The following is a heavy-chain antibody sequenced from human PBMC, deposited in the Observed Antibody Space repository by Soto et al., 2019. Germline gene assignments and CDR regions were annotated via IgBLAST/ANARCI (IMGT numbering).Heavy chain of an antibody. V-gene: IGHV1-69*12. Sequence: QVQLVQSGAEVKKPGSSVKVSCKASGGTFSSYAISWVRQAPGQGLEWMGGIIPIFGTADYAQKFQGRVRITADESTKPADMALSSLRSEDAALYYCARHLGAIHYYYGMHVWGQGTTVTVSS. J-gene: IGHJ6*02. CDR2: IIPIFGTA. D-gene: IGHD3-16*01. CDR3: ARHLGAIHYYYGMHV. CDR1: GGTFSSYA.